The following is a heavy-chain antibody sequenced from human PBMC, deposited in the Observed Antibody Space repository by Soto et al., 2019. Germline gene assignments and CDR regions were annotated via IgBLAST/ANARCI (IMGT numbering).Heavy chain of an antibody. CDR1: GDSISTVDYF. D-gene: IGHD2-15*01. J-gene: IGHJ5*01. CDR3: ARGRYCRAGRCFPNWFDS. Sequence: KPSETLSLTCSVSGDSISTVDYFWAWIRQPPGQALEYIGYIYKSATTYYNPSFESRVAISLDTTKNQFSLHVTSVTAADTAVYFCARGRYCRAGRCFPNWFDSWGQGTLVTVSS. V-gene: IGHV4-30-4*01. CDR2: IYKSATT.